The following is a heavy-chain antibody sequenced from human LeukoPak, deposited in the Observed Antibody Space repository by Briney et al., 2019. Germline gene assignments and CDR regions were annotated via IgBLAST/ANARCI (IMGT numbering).Heavy chain of an antibody. J-gene: IGHJ5*02. CDR3: ARDGIVATISVNWFDP. V-gene: IGHV3-21*01. Sequence: GGSLRLSCAASGFTFSSYAMTWVRQAPGKGLEWVSSISSSSSYIYYADSVKGRFTISRDNAKNSLYLQMNSLRAEDTAVYYCARDGIVATISVNWFDPWGQGTLVTVSS. CDR1: GFTFSSYA. CDR2: ISSSSSYI. D-gene: IGHD5-12*01.